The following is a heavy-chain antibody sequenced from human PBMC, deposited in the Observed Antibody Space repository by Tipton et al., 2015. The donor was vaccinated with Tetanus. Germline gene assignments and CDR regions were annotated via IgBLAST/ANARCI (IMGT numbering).Heavy chain of an antibody. CDR3: ANMDTYFYHGRDV. J-gene: IGHJ6*02. D-gene: IGHD3-10*01. Sequence: SLRLSYVDSAITFSTYAMSWVRQAPGKGLEWVSGISRSGGSTYYADSVKGRFTISRDNSQRTLFLQMSSLRAEDTAVYFCANMDTYFYHGRDVWGQGTTVTVSS. CDR2: ISRSGGST. V-gene: IGHV3-23*01. CDR1: AITFSTYA.